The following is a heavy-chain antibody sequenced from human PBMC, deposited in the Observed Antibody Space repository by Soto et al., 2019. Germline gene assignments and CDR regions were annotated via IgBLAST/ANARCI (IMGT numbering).Heavy chain of an antibody. D-gene: IGHD2-2*01. CDR1: GGSINTYNLF. V-gene: IGHV4-30-2*01. CDR3: ARVPDY. J-gene: IGHJ4*02. Sequence: PSETLSLTCTVSGGSINTYNLFWGWIRQPPGKGLEWIGYMYHSGSTYYNPSLKSRVTISIDRSKNQFSLKLSSVTAADTAVYYCARVPDYWGQGILVTVSS. CDR2: MYHSGST.